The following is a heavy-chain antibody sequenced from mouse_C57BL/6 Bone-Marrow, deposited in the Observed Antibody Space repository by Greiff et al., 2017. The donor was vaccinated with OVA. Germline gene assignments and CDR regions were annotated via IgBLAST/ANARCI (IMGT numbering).Heavy chain of an antibody. Sequence: VQLQQPGAELVRPGSSVKLSCKASGYTFTSYWMDWVKQRPGQGLEWIGNIYPSDSETHYNQKFKDKATLTVDKSSSTAYMQLSSLTSEDSAVYYCARARSDYYYGSSCAMDYWGQGTSVTVSS. CDR1: GYTFTSYW. CDR2: IYPSDSET. J-gene: IGHJ4*01. D-gene: IGHD1-1*01. CDR3: ARARSDYYYGSSCAMDY. V-gene: IGHV1-61*01.